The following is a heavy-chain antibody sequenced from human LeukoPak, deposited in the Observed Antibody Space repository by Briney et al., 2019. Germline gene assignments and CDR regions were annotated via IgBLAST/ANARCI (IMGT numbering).Heavy chain of an antibody. J-gene: IGHJ4*02. V-gene: IGHV3-7*01. CDR2: IHEDGFVR. CDR1: GFTFTAYA. Sequence: GGSLRLSCAASGFTFTAYAMSWFRQAPGKGLEWVANIHEDGFVRNYVDSVKGRFTISRDNARNSVYLQLNNLRVEDTALYYCARGRGWVDHWGQGTLVTVSS. CDR3: ARGRGWVDH. D-gene: IGHD3-16*01.